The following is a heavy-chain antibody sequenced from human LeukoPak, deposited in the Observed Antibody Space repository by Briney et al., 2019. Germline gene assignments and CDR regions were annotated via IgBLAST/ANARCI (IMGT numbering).Heavy chain of an antibody. CDR3: VRRGTTFDY. CDR1: GFTFSNFW. Sequence: GGSLRLAWAASGFTFSNFWMTWVRQAPGKGLEWVANIKEDGSEMYYVDSLRGRFTISRDNAKNSLDLQMNSLRVEDTAVYYCVRRGTTFDYWGQGILVTVSS. V-gene: IGHV3-7*05. CDR2: IKEDGSEM. J-gene: IGHJ4*02. D-gene: IGHD3-16*01.